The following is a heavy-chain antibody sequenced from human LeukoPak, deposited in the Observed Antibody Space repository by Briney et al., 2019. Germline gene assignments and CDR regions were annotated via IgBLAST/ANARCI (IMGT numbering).Heavy chain of an antibody. V-gene: IGHV3-74*01. CDR2: INIDGSST. J-gene: IGHJ4*02. D-gene: IGHD6-13*01. CDR3: ARGTATTAGIDY. CDR1: GFTFSSHW. Sequence: KSGGSLRLSCATSGFTFSSHWMHWVGQAPGEGLVWVSHINIDGSSTTYVDPAKGRFTVSRDSATLFLQMNSLRVDDTAIYYCARGTATTAGIDYWGLGTLVTVSS.